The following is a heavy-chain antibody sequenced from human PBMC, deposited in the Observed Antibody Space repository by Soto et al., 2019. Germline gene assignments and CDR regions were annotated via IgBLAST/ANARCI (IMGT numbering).Heavy chain of an antibody. CDR2: IYYSGST. CDR3: AKDTNNWFDP. CDR1: GGSISSSSYY. J-gene: IGHJ5*02. Sequence: SETLSLTCTVSGGSISSSSYYWGWIRQPPGKGLEWIGSIYYSGSTYYNPSLKSRVTISVDTSKNQFSLRAEDTAVYYCAKDTNNWFDPWGQGTLVTVSS. V-gene: IGHV4-39*02.